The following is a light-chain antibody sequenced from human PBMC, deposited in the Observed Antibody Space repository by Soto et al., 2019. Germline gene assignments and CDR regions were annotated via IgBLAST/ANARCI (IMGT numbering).Light chain of an antibody. V-gene: IGLV2-23*02. J-gene: IGLJ1*01. CDR2: EVS. CDR1: SSDVGSYNL. Sequence: QSALTQPASVSGSPGQSITISCTGTSSDVGSYNLVSWYQQHPGKAPKLMIYEVSKRPSGVSNRFSGSKSGNTASLTISGLQAEDEADYYCCSYAGSSTSSVFGTGTEVTVL. CDR3: CSYAGSSTSSV.